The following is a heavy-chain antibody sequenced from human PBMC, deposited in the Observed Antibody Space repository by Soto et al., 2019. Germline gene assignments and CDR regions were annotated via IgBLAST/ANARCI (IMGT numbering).Heavy chain of an antibody. J-gene: IGHJ6*02. Sequence: QVQLQESGPGLVKPSSTLSLTCTVSGGSISSDYWSWIRQPPGKGLEWIGYIYYSGRTNYNPSLKSRVTITVDTSKDQVSLKLSSVTGADTAVYYCARVRKYSSSSEGGYYAYGMDVWGQGTTVTVSS. D-gene: IGHD6-6*01. V-gene: IGHV4-59*01. CDR2: IYYSGRT. CDR1: GGSISSDY. CDR3: ARVRKYSSSSEGGYYAYGMDV.